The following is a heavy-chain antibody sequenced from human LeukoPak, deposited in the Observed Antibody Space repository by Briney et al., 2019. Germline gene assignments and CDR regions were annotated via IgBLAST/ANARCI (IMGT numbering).Heavy chain of an antibody. CDR1: GFTFSNFW. CDR2: IKQDGSVK. CDR3: AKDSYSSGWYFFGY. J-gene: IGHJ4*02. D-gene: IGHD6-19*01. Sequence: GGSLRLSCAASGFTFSNFWMNWVRQAPGKRLEWVANIKQDGSVKHYVDSVKGRFTISRDNTKNSLYLQMNSLRAEDTAVYYCAKDSYSSGWYFFGYWGQGTLVTVSS. V-gene: IGHV3-7*01.